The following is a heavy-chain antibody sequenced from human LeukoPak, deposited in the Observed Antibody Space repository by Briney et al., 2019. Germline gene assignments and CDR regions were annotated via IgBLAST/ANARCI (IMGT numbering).Heavy chain of an antibody. D-gene: IGHD2-21*02. CDR3: ARGPYCGGDCYRPDWYFDL. CDR1: GGTFSSYA. CDR2: IIPIFGTA. J-gene: IGHJ2*01. V-gene: IGHV1-69*05. Sequence: SVKVSRKASGGTFSSYAISWVRQAPGQGLEWMGRIIPIFGTANYAQKFQGRVTITTDESTSTAYMELSSLRSEDTAVYYCARGPYCGGDCYRPDWYFDLWGRGTLVTVSS.